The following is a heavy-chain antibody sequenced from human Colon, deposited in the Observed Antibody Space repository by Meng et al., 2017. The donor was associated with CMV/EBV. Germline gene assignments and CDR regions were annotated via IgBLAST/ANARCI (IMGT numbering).Heavy chain of an antibody. V-gene: IGHV4-39*07. Sequence: SETLSLTCTVSGGSISSSSYYWGWIRQPPGKGLEWIGSIYYSGSTYYNPSLKSRVTISVDTSKNQFSLKLSSVTAADTAVYYCAREVWGSLCYFDYWGQGTLVTVSS. J-gene: IGHJ4*02. D-gene: IGHD3-16*01. CDR2: IYYSGST. CDR1: GGSISSSSYY. CDR3: AREVWGSLCYFDY.